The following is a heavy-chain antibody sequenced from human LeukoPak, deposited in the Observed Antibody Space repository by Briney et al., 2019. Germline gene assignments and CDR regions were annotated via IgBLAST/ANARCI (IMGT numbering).Heavy chain of an antibody. D-gene: IGHD3-16*02. Sequence: GGSLSLSCAASGFTFSSYGMHWVRQAPGKGLEWVAVISYDGSNKYYADSVKGRFTISRDNSKNTLYLQTNSLRAEDTAVYYCAKDRYDLGVFDYWGQGTLVTVSS. J-gene: IGHJ4*02. CDR2: ISYDGSNK. V-gene: IGHV3-30*18. CDR1: GFTFSSYG. CDR3: AKDRYDLGVFDY.